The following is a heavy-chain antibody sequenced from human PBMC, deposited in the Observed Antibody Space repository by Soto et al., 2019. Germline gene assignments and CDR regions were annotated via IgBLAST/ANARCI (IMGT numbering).Heavy chain of an antibody. Sequence: GESVQISYKGCGYRVSSYWIGWVRQMPGKGLEWMGIIYPGDSDTRHSPSFQGQVTISADKSISTAYLQWSSLKASDTAMYYCARHTGTGDGMDVWGQGTTVTVSS. CDR2: IYPGDSDT. D-gene: IGHD1-1*01. J-gene: IGHJ6*02. V-gene: IGHV5-51*01. CDR1: GYRVSSYW. CDR3: ARHTGTGDGMDV.